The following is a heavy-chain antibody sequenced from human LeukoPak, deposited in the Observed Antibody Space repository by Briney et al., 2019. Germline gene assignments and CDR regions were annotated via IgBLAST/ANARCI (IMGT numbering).Heavy chain of an antibody. CDR2: TNPNSGGT. J-gene: IGHJ4*02. CDR3: ARGGYDGAGYFDY. V-gene: IGHV1-2*04. Sequence: ASVKVSCKASGYTFTGYYMHWVRQAPGQGLEWMGWTNPNSGGTNYAQKFQGWVTMTRDTSISTAYMELSRLRSDDTAVYYCARGGYDGAGYFDYWGQGTLVTVSS. CDR1: GYTFTGYY. D-gene: IGHD5-12*01.